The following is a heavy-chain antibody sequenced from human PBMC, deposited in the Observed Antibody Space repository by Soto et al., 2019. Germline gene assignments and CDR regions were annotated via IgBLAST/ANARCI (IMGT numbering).Heavy chain of an antibody. CDR2: IYHSGST. D-gene: IGHD3-3*01. J-gene: IGHJ4*02. CDR3: ARAPYDFWSGPAPFDY. CDR1: GGSISSSNW. V-gene: IGHV4-4*02. Sequence: PSETLSLTCAVSGGSISSSNWWSCVRQPPRKGLEWIGEIYHSGSTNYNPSLKSRVTISVDKSKNQFSLKLSSVTAADTAVYYCARAPYDFWSGPAPFDYWGQGTLVTVSS.